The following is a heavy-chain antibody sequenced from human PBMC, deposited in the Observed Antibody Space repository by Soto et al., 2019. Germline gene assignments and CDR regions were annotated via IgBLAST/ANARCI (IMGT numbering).Heavy chain of an antibody. V-gene: IGHV1-3*01. D-gene: IGHD6-19*01. CDR1: GYTFTSYA. J-gene: IGHJ4*02. CDR3: ARGKWQWLVPGFDY. CDR2: INAGNGNT. Sequence: QVQLVQSGAEVKKPGASVKVSCKASGYTFTSYAMHWVRQAPGQRLEWMGWINAGNGNTNYSQKFQGRVSITRDTSASTAYMELSSLRSEDTAVYYCARGKWQWLVPGFDYWGQGTLVTVSS.